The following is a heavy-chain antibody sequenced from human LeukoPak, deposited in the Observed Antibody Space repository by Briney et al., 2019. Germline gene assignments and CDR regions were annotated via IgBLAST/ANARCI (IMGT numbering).Heavy chain of an antibody. D-gene: IGHD3-3*01. Sequence: GRSLRLSCAASGFTFSSYGMHWVRQAPGKGLEWVAVISYDGSNKYYADSVKGRFTISRDNSKNTLYLQMNSLRAEDTAVYYCAKDAVRFLEWLLPKSGMDVWGQGTTVTVSS. CDR3: AKDAVRFLEWLLPKSGMDV. CDR2: ISYDGSNK. V-gene: IGHV3-30*18. J-gene: IGHJ6*02. CDR1: GFTFSSYG.